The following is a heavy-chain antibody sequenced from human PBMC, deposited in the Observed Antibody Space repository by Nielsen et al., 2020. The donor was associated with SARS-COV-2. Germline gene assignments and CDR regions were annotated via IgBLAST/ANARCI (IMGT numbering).Heavy chain of an antibody. J-gene: IGHJ6*02. CDR1: GFTISSSF. Sequence: GESLKISCGASGFTISSSFMSWVRQAAGKGLDWVSVIYTDGSTSHADSVQGRFTISRDNSKNTLYLHMNSLRAEDTAVYYCVTGGQWLVRHPYGMEVWGQGTTVTISS. D-gene: IGHD6-19*01. CDR2: IYTDGST. V-gene: IGHV3-66*02. CDR3: VTGGQWLVRHPYGMEV.